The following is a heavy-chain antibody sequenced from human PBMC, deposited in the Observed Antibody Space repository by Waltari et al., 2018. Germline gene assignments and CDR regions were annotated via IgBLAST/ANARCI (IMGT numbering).Heavy chain of an antibody. Sequence: QVQLVQSGPEVKQPGSSVKVSCKSSGGPFSGVGLHWLRQVPGQGLEWMGKIIPMPGITDYEQKFQGRLRITADRSTTTGYMELRSLGTEDTAIYYCARRVSTKGAFEVWGRGTLVTVSP. J-gene: IGHJ3*01. D-gene: IGHD5-12*01. CDR2: IIPMPGIT. CDR1: GGPFSGVG. V-gene: IGHV1-69*02. CDR3: ARRVSTKGAFEV.